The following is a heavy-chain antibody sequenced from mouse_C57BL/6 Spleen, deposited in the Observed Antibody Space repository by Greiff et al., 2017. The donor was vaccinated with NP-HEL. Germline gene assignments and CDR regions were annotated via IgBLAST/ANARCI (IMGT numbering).Heavy chain of an antibody. CDR1: GYPFTRYW. CDR3: ARTYYDYDGGYYFDY. Sequence: QVQLQQPGAELVRPGTSVKLSCKASGYPFTRYWMHWVKQGPGQGLEWIGVVDPSGSYTNYNQKFKGKATLTVDTSSSTAYMQLSSLTSEDSAVYYCARTYYDYDGGYYFDYWGQGTTLTVSS. J-gene: IGHJ2*01. D-gene: IGHD2-4*01. V-gene: IGHV1-59*01. CDR2: VDPSGSYT.